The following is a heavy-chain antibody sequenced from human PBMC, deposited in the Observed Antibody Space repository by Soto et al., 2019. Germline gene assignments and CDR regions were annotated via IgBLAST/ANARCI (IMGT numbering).Heavy chain of an antibody. CDR2: ISAYNGNT. Sequence: ALVKVSCKASGYTFTSYGISWVRQAPGQGLEWMGWISAYNGNTNYAQKLQGRVTMTTDTSTSTAYMELRSLRSDDTAVYYCARGXDIVVVPAARVPYWFDPWGQGTLVTVSS. V-gene: IGHV1-18*04. D-gene: IGHD2-2*01. CDR1: GYTFTSYG. CDR3: ARGXDIVVVPAARVPYWFDP. J-gene: IGHJ5*02.